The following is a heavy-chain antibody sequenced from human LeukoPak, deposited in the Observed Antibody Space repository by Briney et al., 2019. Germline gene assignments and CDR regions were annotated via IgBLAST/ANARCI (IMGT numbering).Heavy chain of an antibody. CDR1: GFTFSSYS. J-gene: IGHJ6*03. CDR3: AKDARDYDFWSGPYYMDV. Sequence: GGSLRLSCAASGFTFSSYSMNWVRQAPGKGLEWVSYISSSTRTICYADSVKGRFTISRDNAKDSLYLQMNSLRAEDTAVYYCAKDARDYDFWSGPYYMDVWGKGTTVTVSS. CDR2: ISSSTRTI. V-gene: IGHV3-48*04. D-gene: IGHD3-3*01.